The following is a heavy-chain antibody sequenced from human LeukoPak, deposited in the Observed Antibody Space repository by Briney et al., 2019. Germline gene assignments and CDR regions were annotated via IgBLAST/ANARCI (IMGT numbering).Heavy chain of an antibody. CDR2: IYYSGST. V-gene: IGHV4-59*01. J-gene: IGHJ4*02. CDR3: ARSGSGSYYNY. CDR1: GGSISSYY. Sequence: SETLSLTCTVSGGSISSYYWSWIRQPPGKGLEWIGYIYYSGSTNYNPSLKSRVTISVNTSKNQFSLKLSSVTAADTAVYYCARSGSGSYYNYWGQGTLVTVSS. D-gene: IGHD3-10*01.